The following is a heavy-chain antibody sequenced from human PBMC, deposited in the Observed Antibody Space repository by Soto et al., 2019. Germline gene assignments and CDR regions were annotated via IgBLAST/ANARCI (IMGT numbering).Heavy chain of an antibody. Sequence: QVQLQQSGPGLVKPSQTLSLTCAITGDSVSSNSAGWSWVRQSPSRGLEWLGRTYYRSKLYYEYAVSVRGRIPINPDTSKNQSSLQLNSVTPEDTAVYFCARGEQYSGRIFDYWGQGTLVTVSS. CDR2: TYYRSKLYY. CDR3: ARGEQYSGRIFDY. D-gene: IGHD1-26*01. J-gene: IGHJ4*01. CDR1: GDSVSSNSAG. V-gene: IGHV6-1*01.